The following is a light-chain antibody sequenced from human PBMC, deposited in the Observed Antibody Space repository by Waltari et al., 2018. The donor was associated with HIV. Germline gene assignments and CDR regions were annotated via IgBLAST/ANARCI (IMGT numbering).Light chain of an antibody. Sequence: SSELTQDPAVSVALGQTVRITCQGDSLRRYYASWYQQKPEQAPVLVIYYKNNRPSGLPDRFSGSSSGNTASLTITGAQAEDEADYYCNARDSSDNHRRVFGGGTKLTVL. CDR1: SLRRYY. CDR3: NARDSSDNHRRV. J-gene: IGLJ3*02. CDR2: YKN. V-gene: IGLV3-19*01.